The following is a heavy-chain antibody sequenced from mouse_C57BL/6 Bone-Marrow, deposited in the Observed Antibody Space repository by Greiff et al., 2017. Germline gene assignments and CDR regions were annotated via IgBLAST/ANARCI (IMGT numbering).Heavy chain of an antibody. J-gene: IGHJ1*03. D-gene: IGHD2-3*01. CDR3: ARLGDGPALCWYFEV. CDR2: IDPSDSYT. V-gene: IGHV1-69*01. CDR1: GYTFTSYW. Sequence: QVQLQQPGAELVMPGASVKLSCKASGYTFTSYWMHWVKQRPGQGLEWIGEIDPSDSYTNYNQKFKGKSTLTVDKSSSSAYLQLSSLTSEDSAVYYCARLGDGPALCWYFEVWGTGTTVTVSS.